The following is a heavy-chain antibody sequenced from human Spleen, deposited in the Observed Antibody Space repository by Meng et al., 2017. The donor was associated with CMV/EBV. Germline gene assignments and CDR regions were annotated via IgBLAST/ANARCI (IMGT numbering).Heavy chain of an antibody. V-gene: IGHV3-7*01. J-gene: IGHJ4*02. CDR1: GFTFSSYW. CDR3: ARDYTNYPYYFDF. D-gene: IGHD4-11*01. CDR2: IKQDGSEK. Sequence: GESLKISCAASGFTFSSYWMTWVRQAPGKGLEWVANIKQDGSEKYYVDSVKGRFTISRDNAKNSLYLQMNSLRAEDTAVYYCARDYTNYPYYFDFWGQGTLVTVSS.